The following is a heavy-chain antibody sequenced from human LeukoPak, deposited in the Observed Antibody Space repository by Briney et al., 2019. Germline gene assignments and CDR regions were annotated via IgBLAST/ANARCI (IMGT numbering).Heavy chain of an antibody. Sequence: SETLSLTCTVSGGSISSSSYYWGWNRQPPGKGLEWIGSIYYSGSTYYNPSLKSRVTISVDTSKNQFSLKLSSVTAADTAVYYCARHGPGVDTAMVMWLFDYWGQGTLVTVSS. CDR2: IYYSGST. D-gene: IGHD5-18*01. V-gene: IGHV4-39*01. CDR1: GGSISSSSYY. CDR3: ARHGPGVDTAMVMWLFDY. J-gene: IGHJ4*02.